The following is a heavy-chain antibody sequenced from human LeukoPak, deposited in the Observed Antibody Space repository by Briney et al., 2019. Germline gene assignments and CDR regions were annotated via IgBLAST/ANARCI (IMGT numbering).Heavy chain of an antibody. Sequence: PGGSLRLSCAASGFTFSSYWMHWVRQAPGKGLVWVSRISPDGSSALYADSVKGRFTISRDNAKNSLYLQMNSLRAEDTAVYYCARDILTGSRPFPFDYWGQGTLVTVSS. V-gene: IGHV3-74*01. CDR3: ARDILTGSRPFPFDY. CDR1: GFTFSSYW. J-gene: IGHJ4*02. D-gene: IGHD3-9*01. CDR2: ISPDGSSA.